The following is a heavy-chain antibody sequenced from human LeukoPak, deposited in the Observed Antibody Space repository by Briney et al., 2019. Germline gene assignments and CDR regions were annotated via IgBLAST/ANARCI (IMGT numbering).Heavy chain of an antibody. Sequence: PGGSLRLSCAASGFTFTYYAMSWVRQAPGKGLGWVSAIGGGGVSTYYADSVEGRFTISRDNSKNTLYLQMNSLRAEDTAVYYCAKDERGYSRNPDYWGQGTLVTVSS. CDR1: GFTFTYYA. V-gene: IGHV3-23*01. J-gene: IGHJ4*02. D-gene: IGHD5-18*01. CDR2: IGGGGVST. CDR3: AKDERGYSRNPDY.